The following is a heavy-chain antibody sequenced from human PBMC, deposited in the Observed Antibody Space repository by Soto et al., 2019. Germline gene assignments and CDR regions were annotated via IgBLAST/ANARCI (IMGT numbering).Heavy chain of an antibody. CDR1: GGSISSGGYS. Sequence: KPSETLSLTCAVSGGSISSGGYSWSWIRQPPGKGLEWIGYIYHSGSTYYNPSLKSRVTISVDRSKNQFSLKLSSVTAADTAVYYCARVTVTFGGVIGAFDYWGQGTLVTVSS. D-gene: IGHD3-16*02. CDR3: ARVTVTFGGVIGAFDY. V-gene: IGHV4-30-2*01. J-gene: IGHJ4*02. CDR2: IYHSGST.